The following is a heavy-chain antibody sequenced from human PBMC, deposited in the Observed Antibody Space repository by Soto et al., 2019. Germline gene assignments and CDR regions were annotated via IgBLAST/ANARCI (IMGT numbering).Heavy chain of an antibody. D-gene: IGHD6-6*01. CDR2: LSGSGAYT. CDR1: GFAFKNYV. CDR3: AKGSASTRPYYFDY. J-gene: IGHJ4*02. Sequence: GGSLRLSCAASGFAFKNYVMSWVRQAPGKGLEWVSALSGSGAYTYYADSVEGRFTVTRDSSKNTLFLQMASLRAEDTAAYFCAKGSASTRPYYFDYWGQGTMVTVSS. V-gene: IGHV3-23*01.